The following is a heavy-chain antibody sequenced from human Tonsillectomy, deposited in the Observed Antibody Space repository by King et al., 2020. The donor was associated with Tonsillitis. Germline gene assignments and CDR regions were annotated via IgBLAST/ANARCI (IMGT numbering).Heavy chain of an antibody. V-gene: IGHV2-26*01. Sequence: QVTLKESGPVLVKPTETLPLTCTVSGFSLSNTKMGVSWIRQPPGKALEWLAHFFSNDEKSCSTSLKSRLTISKDTSKSQVVLTMTNMDPVDTATYYCARENWGGWFDPWGQGTLVTVSS. CDR2: FFSNDEK. D-gene: IGHD7-27*01. CDR3: ARENWGGWFDP. CDR1: GFSLSNTKMG. J-gene: IGHJ5*02.